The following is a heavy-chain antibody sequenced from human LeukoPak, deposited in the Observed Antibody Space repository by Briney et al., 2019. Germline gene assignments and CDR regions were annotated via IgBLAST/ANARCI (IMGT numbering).Heavy chain of an antibody. V-gene: IGHV3-72*01. J-gene: IGHJ6*03. Sequence: GGSLRLSCAASGFTLRDHSMDWVRQAPGKGLEWVGRARSQASGYSTEYAASVKGRFTILRDDSETSVYLQMNSLKTDDTAIYFCARDARYLTGTSSYYYYLDVWGKGTTVTVSS. CDR1: GFTLRDHS. CDR2: ARSQASGYST. CDR3: ARDARYLTGTSSYYYYLDV. D-gene: IGHD1-14*01.